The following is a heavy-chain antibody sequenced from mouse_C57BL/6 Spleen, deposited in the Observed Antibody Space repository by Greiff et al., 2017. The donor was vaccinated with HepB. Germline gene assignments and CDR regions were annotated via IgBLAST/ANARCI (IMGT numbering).Heavy chain of an antibody. Sequence: QVTLKESGPGILQPSQTLSLTCSFSGFSLSTFGMGVGWIRQPSGKGLEWLAHISWDDDKYSNPALKSRLTISKDTSKNQVFLKIANVDTADTATDYCARMGDYDGYAMDYWGQGTSVTVSS. CDR1: GFSLSTFGMG. D-gene: IGHD2-4*01. V-gene: IGHV8-8*01. CDR3: ARMGDYDGYAMDY. J-gene: IGHJ4*01. CDR2: ISWDDDK.